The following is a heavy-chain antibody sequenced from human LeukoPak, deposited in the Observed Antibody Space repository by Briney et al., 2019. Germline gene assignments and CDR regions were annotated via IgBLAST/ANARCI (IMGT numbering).Heavy chain of an antibody. CDR2: INPSGGST. Sequence: GSVKVSCKASGYTFTGYYMHWVRQAPGQGLEWMGIINPSGGSTSYAQKFQGRITMTRDTSTSTVYMELSSLRAGDTALYYCAKVRTQWELLSPFDYWGQGTLVTVSS. V-gene: IGHV1-46*01. CDR1: GYTFTGYY. CDR3: AKVRTQWELLSPFDY. J-gene: IGHJ4*02. D-gene: IGHD1-26*01.